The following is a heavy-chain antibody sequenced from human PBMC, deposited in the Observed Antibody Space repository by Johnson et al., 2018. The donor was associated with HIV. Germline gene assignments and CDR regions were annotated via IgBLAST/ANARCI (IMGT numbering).Heavy chain of an antibody. CDR2: INWNGGST. V-gene: IGHV3-20*04. CDR3: ARDRGAAARYDAFDI. D-gene: IGHD3-10*01. CDR1: GFTFDDYG. Sequence: EVQLVESGGGVVRPGGSLRLSCAASGFTFDDYGMSWVRQTPGKGLEWVSGINWNGGSTGYADSVKGRLSISRDNAKKSLYLQMHSLRAEDTALYYCARDRGAAARYDAFDIGGQGTMVTVSS. J-gene: IGHJ3*02.